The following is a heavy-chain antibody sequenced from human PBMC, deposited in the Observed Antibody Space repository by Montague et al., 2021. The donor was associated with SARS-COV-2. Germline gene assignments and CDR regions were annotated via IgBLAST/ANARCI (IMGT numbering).Heavy chain of an antibody. Sequence: CAISGDSVSSTSGSWNWIRQSPSRGLEWLGRTYHRSKWYNDYATSVKSRIIINPDTSKNQFSLQLNSVTPEDTAVYYCAYHSGSYVWFDPWGQGILVTVSS. D-gene: IGHD1-26*01. CDR1: GDSVSSTSGS. V-gene: IGHV6-1*01. CDR2: TYHRSKWYN. CDR3: AYHSGSYVWFDP. J-gene: IGHJ5*02.